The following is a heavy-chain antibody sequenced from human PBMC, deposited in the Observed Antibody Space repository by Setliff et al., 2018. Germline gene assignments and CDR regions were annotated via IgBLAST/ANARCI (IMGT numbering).Heavy chain of an antibody. Sequence: SETLSLTCAVYGGPFSGYYWSWIRRPPGKGLEWIGEIHYSGSTHYNPSLKSRVTISVDTSKNQFSLKLSSVTAADTAVYYCARVDNFWSGPIDYWGQGTLVTVSS. CDR2: IHYSGST. J-gene: IGHJ4*02. D-gene: IGHD3-3*01. CDR1: GGPFSGYY. V-gene: IGHV4-34*01. CDR3: ARVDNFWSGPIDY.